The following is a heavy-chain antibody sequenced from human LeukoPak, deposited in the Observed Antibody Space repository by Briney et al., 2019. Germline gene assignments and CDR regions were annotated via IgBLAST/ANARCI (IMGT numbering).Heavy chain of an antibody. CDR2: INPNSGGT. D-gene: IGHD7-27*01. CDR3: ARSKPPGVSPRPPGNNWFDP. CDR1: GYTFTGHR. Sequence: GASVKVSCKASGYTFTGHRMHWVRQAPGQGLEWMGWINPNSGGTNYAQKFQGRVTMTRDTSISTAYMELSRLRSDDTAVYYCARSKPPGVSPRPPGNNWFDPWGQGTLVTVSS. V-gene: IGHV1-2*02. J-gene: IGHJ5*02.